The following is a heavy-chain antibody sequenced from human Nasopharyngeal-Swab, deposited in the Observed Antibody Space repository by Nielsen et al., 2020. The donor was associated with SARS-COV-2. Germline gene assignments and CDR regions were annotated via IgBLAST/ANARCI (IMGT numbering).Heavy chain of an antibody. CDR3: ARLVPYYYYYMDV. J-gene: IGHJ6*03. CDR1: GCSISSYY. CDR2: IYYSGST. Sequence: LSCTVSGCSISSYYWSWIRQPPGKGLEWIGYIYYSGSTNYNPSLKSRVTISVDTSKNQFSLKLSSVTAADTAVYYCARLVPYYYYYMDVWGKGTTVTVSS. D-gene: IGHD3-10*01. V-gene: IGHV4-59*01.